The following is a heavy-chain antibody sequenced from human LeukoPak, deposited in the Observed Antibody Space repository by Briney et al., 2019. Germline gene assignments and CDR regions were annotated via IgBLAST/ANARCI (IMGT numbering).Heavy chain of an antibody. CDR2: ISDSGDTT. CDR3: ANPGGVSGYQL. J-gene: IGHJ1*01. Sequence: GGSLRLSCAPSGFTFRSYAMSWVRQAPGKGLEWVSTISDSGDTTYYADSVKGRFTISRDNSKNTLYLQMNSLRAEDTAVYYCANPGGVSGYQLWGQGTLVTVSS. D-gene: IGHD3-22*01. CDR1: GFTFRSYA. V-gene: IGHV3-23*01.